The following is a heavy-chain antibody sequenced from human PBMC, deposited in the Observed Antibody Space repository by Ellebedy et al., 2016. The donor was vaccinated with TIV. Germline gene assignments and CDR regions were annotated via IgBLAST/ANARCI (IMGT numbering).Heavy chain of an antibody. V-gene: IGHV4-61*01. Sequence: SETLSLTCTVSGGSVSSGSYYWSWIRQPPGKGLEWIGYIYYSGCSNYNPALKSRVTISVDTSKNQFSLKLSSVTAADTAVYYCARAKGYRGSLDYWGQGTLVSVSS. D-gene: IGHD5-12*01. J-gene: IGHJ4*02. CDR3: ARAKGYRGSLDY. CDR1: GGSVSSGSYY. CDR2: IYYSGCS.